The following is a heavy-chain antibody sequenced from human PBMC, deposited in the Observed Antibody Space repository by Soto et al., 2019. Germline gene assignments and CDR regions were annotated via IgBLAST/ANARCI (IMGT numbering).Heavy chain of an antibody. Sequence: GASVKVCCKASEYTFTSYTMHWVRQAPGQRLEWMGWINGGNGNTKYSLKFQGRVTITRDTSASTGYMELSSMRSDDTAVYYCARELQGLYYFDYWGQGTLVTVSS. J-gene: IGHJ4*02. CDR1: EYTFTSYT. D-gene: IGHD4-4*01. CDR2: INGGNGNT. CDR3: ARELQGLYYFDY. V-gene: IGHV1-3*01.